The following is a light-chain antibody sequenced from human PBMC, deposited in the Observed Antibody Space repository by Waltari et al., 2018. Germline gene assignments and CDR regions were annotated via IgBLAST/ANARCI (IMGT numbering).Light chain of an antibody. Sequence: DIVLTQSPGTLSLSPGERATISCRASQSVSRTLAWYQQKPGQAPRLLIYDASRRATGIPDRFSGSGSGTDFSLTISRLEPEDFAWYFCQKYGTLPATFGQGTKVEIK. CDR2: DAS. CDR3: QKYGTLPAT. CDR1: QSVSRT. V-gene: IGKV3-20*01. J-gene: IGKJ1*01.